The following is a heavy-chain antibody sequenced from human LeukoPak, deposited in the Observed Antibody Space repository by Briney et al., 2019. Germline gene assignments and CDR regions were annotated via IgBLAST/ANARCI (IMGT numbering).Heavy chain of an antibody. Sequence: PGGSLRLSCAASGFTFSAFDMHWVRQVTGKSLEWVSGIDTAGATYYPGSVEGRFPISRRNAKNSLYLHMNGLRAGDTAVYFCARGMGATTQALFDSWGQGALVAVSS. CDR3: ARGMGATTQALFDS. CDR1: GFTFSAFD. V-gene: IGHV3-13*04. CDR2: IDTAGAT. J-gene: IGHJ4*02. D-gene: IGHD1-26*01.